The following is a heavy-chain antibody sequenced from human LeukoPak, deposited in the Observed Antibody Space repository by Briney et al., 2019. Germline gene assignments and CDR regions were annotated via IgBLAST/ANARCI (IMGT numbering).Heavy chain of an antibody. V-gene: IGHV1-8*01. J-gene: IGHJ5*02. CDR2: MNPNSGNT. Sequence: ASVKVSCKASGYTFTSYDINWVRQATGQGLEWMGWMNPNSGNTGYAQKFQGRVTMTRNTSISTAYMELSSLRSEDTAVYYCARDGSDSYGFNWFDPWGQGTLVTVSS. CDR1: GYTFTSYD. D-gene: IGHD5-18*01. CDR3: ARDGSDSYGFNWFDP.